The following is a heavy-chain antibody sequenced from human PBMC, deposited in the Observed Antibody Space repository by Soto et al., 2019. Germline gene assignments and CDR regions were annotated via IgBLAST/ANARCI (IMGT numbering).Heavy chain of an antibody. J-gene: IGHJ4*02. Sequence: ASVKVSCKASGGTFSSYTISWVRQAPGQGLEWMGRIIPILGIANYAQKFQGRVTMTEDTSTDTAYMELSSLRSGDTAVYYCATVSIVGATRQIDYWGQGTLVTVSS. CDR3: ATVSIVGATRQIDY. V-gene: IGHV1-69*02. CDR1: GGTFSSYT. CDR2: IIPILGIA. D-gene: IGHD1-26*01.